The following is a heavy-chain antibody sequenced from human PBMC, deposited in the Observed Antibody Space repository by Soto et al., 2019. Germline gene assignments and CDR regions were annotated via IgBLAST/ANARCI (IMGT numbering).Heavy chain of an antibody. V-gene: IGHV1-69*12. CDR2: IIPIFGTA. CDR3: ARITVLERTGGVSWYFDL. Sequence: QVQLVQSGAEVKKPGSSVKVSCKASGGTFSSYAISWVRQAPGQGLEWMGGIIPIFGTANYAQKFQGRVTITADESTSTAYMELSSLRSEDTAVYYCARITVLERTGGVSWYFDLWGRGTLVTVSS. CDR1: GGTFSSYA. J-gene: IGHJ2*01. D-gene: IGHD1-1*01.